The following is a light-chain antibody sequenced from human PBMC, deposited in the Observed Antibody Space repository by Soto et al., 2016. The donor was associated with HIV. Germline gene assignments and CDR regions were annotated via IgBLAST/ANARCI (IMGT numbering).Light chain of an antibody. V-gene: IGKV1-5*03. Sequence: DIQMTQSPSTLSASVGDRVTITCRASQSISDWLAWYQQKPGKAPKLLIYKASSLESGVPSRFSGSGSGTEFTLTISSLQPDDFASYYCQQYHSPRTFGQGTKAGDQ. CDR2: KAS. J-gene: IGKJ2*01. CDR3: QQYHSPRT. CDR1: QSISDW.